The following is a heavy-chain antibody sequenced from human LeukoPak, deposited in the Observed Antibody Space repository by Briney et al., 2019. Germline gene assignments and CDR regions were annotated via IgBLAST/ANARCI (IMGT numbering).Heavy chain of an antibody. Sequence: PGGSLRLSCTASGFSLSRYWMHWVRQAPGKGLVWVSRINSDGSSTNYADSVKGRFTISRDNAKNTLFLEMNSLRAEDTAVYYCATGDGDSRNYFDSWGQGTQVTVSS. J-gene: IGHJ4*02. CDR1: GFSLSRYW. CDR3: ATGDGDSRNYFDS. D-gene: IGHD4-17*01. CDR2: INSDGSST. V-gene: IGHV3-74*01.